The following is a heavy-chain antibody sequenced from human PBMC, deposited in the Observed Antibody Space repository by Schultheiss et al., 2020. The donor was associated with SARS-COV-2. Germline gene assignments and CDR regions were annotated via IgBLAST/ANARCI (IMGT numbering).Heavy chain of an antibody. CDR2: IYYSGST. Sequence: SETLSLTCAVYGGSFSGYYWSWIRQHPGKGLEWIGYIYYSGSTYYNPSLKSRVTISVDTSRNQFSLKLSSMTAADTAVYYCARAKRQWNLLPFNTFDIWGPGTLVTVSS. V-gene: IGHV4-31*11. D-gene: IGHD1-26*01. CDR3: ARAKRQWNLLPFNTFDI. CDR1: GGSFSGYY. J-gene: IGHJ3*02.